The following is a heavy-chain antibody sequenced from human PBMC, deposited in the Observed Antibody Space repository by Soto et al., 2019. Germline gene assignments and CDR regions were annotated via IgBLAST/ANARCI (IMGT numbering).Heavy chain of an antibody. J-gene: IGHJ5*01. V-gene: IGHV4-30-4*01. CDR2: IYYSGST. CDR3: ARDQSAYYYGFSFGS. CDR1: GGSISSGDYY. Sequence: PSETLSLTCTVSGGSISSGDYYWSWIRQPPGKGLEWIGYIYYSGSTYYNPSLKSRVTISVDTSKNQFSLKLSSVTAADTAVYYCARDQSAYYYGFSFGSWGQGTLVTV. D-gene: IGHD3-10*01.